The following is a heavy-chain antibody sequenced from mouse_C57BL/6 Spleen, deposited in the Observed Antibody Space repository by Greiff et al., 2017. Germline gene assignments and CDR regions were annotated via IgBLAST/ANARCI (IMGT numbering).Heavy chain of an antibody. CDR2: FYPGRGSI. D-gene: IGHD1-1*02. CDR3: AIHEVPLSYYAMDD. Sequence: QVQLQQSGAELVKPGASVKLSCKASGYTFTEYTIHWVKQRSGQGLEWIGWFYPGRGSIKYNEKFKDKATLTEDKSSSTVYMELSRLTSADSAVYFCAIHEVPLSYYAMDDWGQGTSVTVAS. CDR1: GYTFTEYT. J-gene: IGHJ4*01. V-gene: IGHV1-62-2*01.